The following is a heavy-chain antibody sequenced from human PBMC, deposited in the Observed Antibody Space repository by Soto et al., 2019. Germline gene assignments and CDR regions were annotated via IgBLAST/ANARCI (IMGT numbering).Heavy chain of an antibody. V-gene: IGHV1-69*12. J-gene: IGHJ3*02. D-gene: IGHD6-25*01. Sequence: QVQLEQSGAEVKKPGSSVRVSCKASGATLNTFINYGITWVRQAPGQGLEWLGGIIPVFGAANHAQKFQGRFTISADESTRPVNMELSSLKSEDTAVYYCARGAAKKIIVRMYEALENWGQGTLVTVSS. CDR2: IIPVFGAA. CDR1: GATLNTFINYG. CDR3: ARGAAKKIIVRMYEALEN.